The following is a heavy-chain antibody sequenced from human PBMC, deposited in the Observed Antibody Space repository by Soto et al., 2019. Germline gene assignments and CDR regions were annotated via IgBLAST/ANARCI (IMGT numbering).Heavy chain of an antibody. J-gene: IGHJ4*02. Sequence: EVQLLESGGGLVQPGGSLRLSCAASGFTFSSFAMTWVRQAPGKGLQWVSTITSDGGNTYYVDSVKGRFTISSDNSKNTLYLQMNSLRAEDTAVYYCAKGRGGNNRYSFDYWGQGTLVTVSS. D-gene: IGHD3-10*01. CDR2: ITSDGGNT. V-gene: IGHV3-23*01. CDR1: GFTFSSFA. CDR3: AKGRGGNNRYSFDY.